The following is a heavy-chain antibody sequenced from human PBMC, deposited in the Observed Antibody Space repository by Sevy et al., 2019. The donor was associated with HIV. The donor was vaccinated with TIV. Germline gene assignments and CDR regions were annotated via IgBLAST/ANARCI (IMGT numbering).Heavy chain of an antibody. CDR2: ISYDGSNK. CDR3: AKVSDYGDYVPHFDV. CDR1: GFTFSSYG. J-gene: IGHJ6*02. V-gene: IGHV3-30*18. Sequence: GGSLRLSCAASGFTFSSYGMHWVRQAPGKGLEWVAVISYDGSNKYYADSVKGRFTISRDNSKNTLYLQMNSLRAEDTAVYYCAKVSDYGDYVPHFDVWGQGTAVTVSS. D-gene: IGHD4-17*01.